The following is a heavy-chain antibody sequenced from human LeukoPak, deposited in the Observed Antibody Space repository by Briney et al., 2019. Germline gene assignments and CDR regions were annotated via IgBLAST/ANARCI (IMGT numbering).Heavy chain of an antibody. CDR3: ARDGECWDIVVVPAAEYYFDY. CDR1: GYTFTSYG. V-gene: IGHV1-18*01. CDR2: ISAYNGNT. Sequence: ASVKVSCKASGYTFTSYGISWVRQAPGQALEWMGWISAYNGNTNYAQKLQGRVTMTTDTSTSTAYMELRSLRSDDTAVYYCARDGECWDIVVVPAAEYYFDYWGQGTLVTVSS. J-gene: IGHJ4*02. D-gene: IGHD2-2*01.